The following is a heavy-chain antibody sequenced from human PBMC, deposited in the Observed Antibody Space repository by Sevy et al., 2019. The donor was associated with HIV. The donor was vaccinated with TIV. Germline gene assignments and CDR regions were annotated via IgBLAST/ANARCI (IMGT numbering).Heavy chain of an antibody. V-gene: IGHV3-7*01. CDR2: IKQDAGQK. Sequence: GGSLRLSCAASGFTFSKYWMGWVRQAPGKGLEWVANIKQDAGQKYYVDSVKGRFTISRDNAKNSLYLQMNSLRAEDTAVYFCARDDGNYYFHYWGQGSLVTVSS. J-gene: IGHJ4*02. CDR3: ARDDGNYYFHY. D-gene: IGHD1-7*01. CDR1: GFTFSKYW.